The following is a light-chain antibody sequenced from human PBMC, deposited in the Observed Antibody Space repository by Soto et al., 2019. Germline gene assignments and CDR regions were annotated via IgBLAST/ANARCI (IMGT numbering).Light chain of an antibody. CDR1: QIIDNW. J-gene: IGKJ4*01. Sequence: DTQMTQSPSTLSASVGDRVTITCRASQIIDNWLAWYQQKPGKAPKLLIYKASNLESGVPSRFSGSGYGTEFTLTISSLQPADSATYYCQEYNSHFGGGTKVEIK. V-gene: IGKV1-5*03. CDR3: QEYNSH. CDR2: KAS.